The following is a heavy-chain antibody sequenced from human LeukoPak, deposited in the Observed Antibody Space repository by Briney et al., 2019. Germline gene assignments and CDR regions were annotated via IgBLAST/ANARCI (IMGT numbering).Heavy chain of an antibody. CDR3: ARAYVPYYGSGSYYQRLDY. J-gene: IGHJ4*02. Sequence: ASVKVSCKASGYTFTSYGISWVRQAPGQGLEWMGWISTYNGNTNYAQKLQGRVTMTTDKSTSTAYMELRSLRSDDTAVYYCARAYVPYYGSGSYYQRLDYWGQGTLVTVSS. D-gene: IGHD3-10*01. V-gene: IGHV1-18*01. CDR2: ISTYNGNT. CDR1: GYTFTSYG.